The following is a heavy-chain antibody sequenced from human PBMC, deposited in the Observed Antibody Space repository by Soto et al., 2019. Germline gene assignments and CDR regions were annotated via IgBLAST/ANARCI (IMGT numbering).Heavy chain of an antibody. V-gene: IGHV1-69*13. CDR1: GGTFSSYA. Sequence: SVKVSCKASGGTFSSYAISRVRQAPGQGLEWMGGIIPIFGTANYAQKFQGRVTITADESTSTAYMELSSLRSEDTAVYYCAREKGIAVAGSQGFDPWGQGTLVTVSS. CDR2: IIPIFGTA. D-gene: IGHD6-19*01. CDR3: AREKGIAVAGSQGFDP. J-gene: IGHJ5*02.